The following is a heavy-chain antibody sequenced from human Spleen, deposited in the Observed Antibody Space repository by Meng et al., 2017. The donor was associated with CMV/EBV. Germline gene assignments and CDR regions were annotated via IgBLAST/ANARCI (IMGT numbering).Heavy chain of an antibody. Sequence: ASVKVSCKASGYTFTDYYMYWVRQAPGQGLEWMGWSSVYTDNTSYAQKYQGRLTMTTDTSTSTAYMEVRSLRSDDTAVYYCARDSPSLYSSSPGIDFWGQGTLVTVSS. V-gene: IGHV1-18*01. D-gene: IGHD6-6*01. CDR2: SSVYTDNT. CDR3: ARDSPSLYSSSPGIDF. CDR1: GYTFTDYY. J-gene: IGHJ4*02.